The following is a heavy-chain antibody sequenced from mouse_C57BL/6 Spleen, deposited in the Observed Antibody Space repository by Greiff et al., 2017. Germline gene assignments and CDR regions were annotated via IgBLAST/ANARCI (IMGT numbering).Heavy chain of an antibody. J-gene: IGHJ2*01. CDR3: SRDGLRSPFDY. CDR2: INPGSGGT. V-gene: IGHV1-54*01. D-gene: IGHD1-1*01. CDR1: GYAFTNYL. Sequence: QVQLKQSGAELVRPGTSVKVSCKASGYAFTNYLIEWVKQRPGQGLEWIGVINPGSGGTNYNEKFKGKATLTANKSSSTAYMQLSSLTSEDSAVYFGSRDGLRSPFDYWGQGTTLTVSS.